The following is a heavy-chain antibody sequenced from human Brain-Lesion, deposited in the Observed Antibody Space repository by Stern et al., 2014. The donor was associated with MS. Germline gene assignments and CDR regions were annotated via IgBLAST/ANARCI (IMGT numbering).Heavy chain of an antibody. CDR3: AGEEDIRYCSGGSCTGNWFDP. CDR1: GGSVSSTSYA. V-gene: IGHV4-39*02. J-gene: IGHJ5*02. Sequence: VQLVESGPGLVKPSETLSLTCTVAGGSVSSTSYAWAWIRQPPGKGLEWIGTIYYSGNTYYSPSLQSRLTISLDTSTNPFSLQLGSGTAADTAVYYCAGEEDIRYCSGGSCTGNWFDPWGQGTLVTVSS. D-gene: IGHD2-15*01. CDR2: IYYSGNT.